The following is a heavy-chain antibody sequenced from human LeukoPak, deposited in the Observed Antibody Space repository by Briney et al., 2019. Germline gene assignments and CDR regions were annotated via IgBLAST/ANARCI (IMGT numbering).Heavy chain of an antibody. CDR1: GFTFDDYA. CDR3: ARRSEVRGFDI. Sequence: GGSLRLSCAASGFTFDDYAMHWVRQARGKGLEWVSGISWNSGSIVYADSVKGRFTISRDNPNNSLYLQMNSLRAEDTAVYYCARRSEVRGFDIWGQGTMVTVSS. D-gene: IGHD3-10*01. J-gene: IGHJ3*02. CDR2: ISWNSGSI. V-gene: IGHV3-9*01.